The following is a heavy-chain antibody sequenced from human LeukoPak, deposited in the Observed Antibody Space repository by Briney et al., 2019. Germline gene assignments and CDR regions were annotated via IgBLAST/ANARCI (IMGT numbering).Heavy chain of an antibody. Sequence: PGGSLRLSCVASGFTFSDYYMSWIRQAPGKGLEWISYISSSGSTKYADSVKGRFTISRDNSKNSLYLQMNSLRAEDTAVYYCARDQVQTGGYNYGYPYDYYMDVWGKGTTVAVSS. CDR3: ARDQVQTGGYNYGYPYDYYMDV. D-gene: IGHD5-18*01. CDR2: ISSSGST. J-gene: IGHJ6*03. CDR1: GFTFSDYY. V-gene: IGHV3-11*01.